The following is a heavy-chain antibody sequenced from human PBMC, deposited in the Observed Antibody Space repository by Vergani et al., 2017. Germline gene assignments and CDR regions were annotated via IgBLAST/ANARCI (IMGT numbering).Heavy chain of an antibody. CDR2: IWFNGVNK. Sequence: QAQLVESGGGVVQPGSSLRLSCAASGFTFTDYGMHWVRQGPGKGLEWVAVIWFNGVNKYYADSVRGRFTFSRDNSRYTLDLQMDSLRAEDTAVYHCVRQRAAFGAFDVWGQGTMVTVSS. V-gene: IGHV3-33*01. J-gene: IGHJ3*01. D-gene: IGHD3-16*01. CDR3: VRQRAAFGAFDV. CDR1: GFTFTDYG.